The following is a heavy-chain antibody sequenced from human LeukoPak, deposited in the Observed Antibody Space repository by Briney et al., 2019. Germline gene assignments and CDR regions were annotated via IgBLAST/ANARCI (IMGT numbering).Heavy chain of an antibody. CDR3: AKDSHWILFDD. D-gene: IGHD2-2*03. J-gene: IGHJ4*02. V-gene: IGHV3-23*01. CDR1: GFTFSSYA. CDR2: ISGSGGST. Sequence: GGSLRLTCAASGFTFSSYAVSWVRQAPGKGLEWVSAISGSGGSTYYADSVKGRFTISRDNSKNTLYLQMNSLRAEDTAVYYCAKDSHWILFDDWGQGTLVTVSS.